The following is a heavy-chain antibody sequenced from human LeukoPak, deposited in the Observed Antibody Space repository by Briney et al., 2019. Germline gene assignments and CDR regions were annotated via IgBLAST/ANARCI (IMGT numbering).Heavy chain of an antibody. J-gene: IGHJ3*02. Sequence: AASVKASCKVSGYTLTELSMHWVRQAPGKGLEWMGGFDPEDGETIYAQKFQGRVTMNEDTSTDTAYMELSSLRSEDTAVYYRATDPPLYCSGGSCYSLGAFDIWGQGTMVTVSS. CDR1: GYTLTELS. CDR2: FDPEDGET. CDR3: ATDPPLYCSGGSCYSLGAFDI. V-gene: IGHV1-24*01. D-gene: IGHD2-15*01.